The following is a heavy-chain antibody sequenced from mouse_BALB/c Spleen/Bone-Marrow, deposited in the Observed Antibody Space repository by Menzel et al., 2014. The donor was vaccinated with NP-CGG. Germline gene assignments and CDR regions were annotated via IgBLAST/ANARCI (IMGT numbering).Heavy chain of an antibody. Sequence: VQLQQSGAELVKPGASVKLPCTASGFNIKDTYMHWVKQRPEQGLEWIGRIDPANGNTKYDPKFQGKATITADTSSNTAHLQLSSLTSEDTAVYYCARWEYYAMDYWGQGTSVTVSS. V-gene: IGHV14-3*02. CDR2: IDPANGNT. D-gene: IGHD4-1*01. CDR3: ARWEYYAMDY. CDR1: GFNIKDTY. J-gene: IGHJ4*01.